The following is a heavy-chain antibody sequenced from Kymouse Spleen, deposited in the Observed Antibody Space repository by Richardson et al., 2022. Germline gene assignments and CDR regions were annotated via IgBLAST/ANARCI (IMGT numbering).Heavy chain of an antibody. V-gene: IGHV3-15*01. D-gene: IGHD6-6*01. CDR1: GFTFSNAW. J-gene: IGHJ6*02. Sequence: EVQLVESGGGLVKPGGSLRLSCAASGFTFSNAWMSWVRQAPGKGLEWVGRIKSKTDGGTTDYAAPVKGRFTISRDDSKNTLYLQMNSLKTEDTAVYYCTTGGAARPYYYYYYGMDVWGQGTTVTVSS. CDR3: TTGGAARPYYYYYYGMDV. CDR2: IKSKTDGGTT.